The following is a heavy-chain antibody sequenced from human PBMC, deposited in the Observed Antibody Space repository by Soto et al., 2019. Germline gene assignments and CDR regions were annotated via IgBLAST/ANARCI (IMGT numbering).Heavy chain of an antibody. D-gene: IGHD3-9*01. J-gene: IGHJ2*01. CDR1: GGSFSGYY. CDR3: ARESHDILTGPPWVWYFDL. Sequence: QVQLQQWGAGPLRPLETLSLTCGVSGGSFSGYYWAWIRQSPGKGLEWIGEINDRGSINYNPSLKSRVSSSVDTSKNHYSLKLRSVTAAATAVYYCARESHDILTGPPWVWYFDLWGRGTLVTVSS. CDR2: INDRGSI. V-gene: IGHV4-34*01.